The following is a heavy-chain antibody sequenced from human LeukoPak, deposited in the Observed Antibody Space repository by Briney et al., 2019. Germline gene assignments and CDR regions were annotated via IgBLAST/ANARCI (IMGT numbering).Heavy chain of an antibody. CDR1: GGSINSYY. V-gene: IGHV4-4*07. CDR3: ARERHGGYSYGFSFDY. CDR2: IYIGGST. J-gene: IGHJ4*02. Sequence: SETLSLTCTVSGGSINSYYWNWIRQSAGKGLEWIGRIYIGGSTNYNPSLKSRVTMSLDASKNQVSVNQNSVTAADTAIYYCARERHGGYSYGFSFDYWGQGTLVTVSS. D-gene: IGHD5-18*01.